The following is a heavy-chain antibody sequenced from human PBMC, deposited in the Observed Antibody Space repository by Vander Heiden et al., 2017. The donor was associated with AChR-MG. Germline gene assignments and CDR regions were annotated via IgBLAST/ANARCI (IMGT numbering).Heavy chain of an antibody. CDR1: GGTFRSYA. J-gene: IGHJ6*02. V-gene: IGHV1-69*01. CDR2: IIPIVVTA. CDR3: ASLGDRGPYYDFYDGMDV. D-gene: IGHD3-3*01. Sequence: HVQLVQSGAEVQQPGSSVKVSCKASGGTFRSYAISWVRQDPGQGLEWMGGIIPIVVTANYAQKFKGRVTMTADESTSTAYMELSSLRSEDTAVDYCASLGDRGPYYDFYDGMDVWGQGTTVTVSS.